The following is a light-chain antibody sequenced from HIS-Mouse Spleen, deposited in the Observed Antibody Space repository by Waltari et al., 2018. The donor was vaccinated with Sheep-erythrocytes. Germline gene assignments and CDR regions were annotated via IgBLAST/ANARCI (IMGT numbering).Light chain of an antibody. Sequence: HSALTQPASASGSPGQSVTISCTGTSSDVGGYNYVPWYQQHPGKAPKLMIYEVSKRPSGVPDRFSCSKSGNTASLTVSGLQAEDEADYYCSSYAGSNNWVFGGGTKLTVL. CDR1: SSDVGGYNY. V-gene: IGLV2-8*01. CDR2: EVS. J-gene: IGLJ3*02. CDR3: SSYAGSNNWV.